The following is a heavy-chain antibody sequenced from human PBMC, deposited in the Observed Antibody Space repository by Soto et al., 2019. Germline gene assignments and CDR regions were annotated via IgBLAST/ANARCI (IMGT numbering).Heavy chain of an antibody. CDR3: ARNGVGFGFDI. D-gene: IGHD3-10*01. J-gene: IGHJ3*02. CDR1: GRSMSGYN. CDR2: IGPTGDT. V-gene: IGHV4-34*02. Sequence: QVQQQQWGARLLKPSETLSLTCAEYGRSMSGYNWSWLRRSPVRGLEWIGEIGPTGDTNYGPSFISRVTVSVDTAKYELSLRLTQVTAADTATYLCARNGVGFGFDIWGLGTRVSVSS.